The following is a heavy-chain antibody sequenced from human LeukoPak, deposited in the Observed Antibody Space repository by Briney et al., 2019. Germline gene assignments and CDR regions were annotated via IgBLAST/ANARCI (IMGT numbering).Heavy chain of an antibody. V-gene: IGHV3-11*01. D-gene: IGHD3-9*01. CDR2: ISSSGSTI. J-gene: IGHJ6*03. CDR1: GFTFSDYY. CDR3: ARTYYDILTGFVYYYYMDV. Sequence: GGSLRLSCAASGFTFSDYYMSWIRQAPGKGLEWVSYISSSGSTIYYADSVKGRFTISRDNAKNSLYLQMNSLRAEDTAVYYCARTYYDILTGFVYYYYMDVWGKGTTVTVSS.